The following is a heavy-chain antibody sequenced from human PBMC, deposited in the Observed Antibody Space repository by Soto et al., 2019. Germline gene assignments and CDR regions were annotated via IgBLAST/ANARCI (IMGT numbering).Heavy chain of an antibody. CDR2: IHNTGRT. V-gene: IGHV4-30-4*01. Sequence: QVQLQESGPGLMKPSQTLSLTCTVSGGSISSGDYYWSWIRQTPGRGLEWIGFIHNTGRTYYNPSLQSRASISVDTPKNQFSLSLTSLAATDTAIYYCARAWAGRTFRADYWGQGTLVTVSS. D-gene: IGHD7-27*01. CDR3: ARAWAGRTFRADY. J-gene: IGHJ4*02. CDR1: GGSISSGDYY.